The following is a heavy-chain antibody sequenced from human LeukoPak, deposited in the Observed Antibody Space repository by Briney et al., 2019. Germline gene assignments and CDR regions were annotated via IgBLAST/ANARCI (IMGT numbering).Heavy chain of an antibody. CDR3: APTSGDYGVTTCDY. V-gene: IGHV1-24*01. CDR1: GYTLTEVS. Sequence: GASVKVSCKVSGYTLTEVSMHCGRQAPGKGLEWRGGFDPEDGETIYEQKFQGRVTMTEDTSTDPAYMELSSLSSEDTAVYYCAPTSGDYGVTTCDYWGQGTLVTVSS. CDR2: FDPEDGET. D-gene: IGHD4-17*01. J-gene: IGHJ4*02.